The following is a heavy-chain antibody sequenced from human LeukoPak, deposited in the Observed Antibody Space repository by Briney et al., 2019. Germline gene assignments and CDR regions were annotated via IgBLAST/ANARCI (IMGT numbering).Heavy chain of an antibody. J-gene: IGHJ4*02. CDR1: GFTFDDYA. CDR2: ISWNNGSI. CDR3: AKDYEGGHRPHGGSGFDY. V-gene: IGHV3-9*01. D-gene: IGHD2-15*01. Sequence: PGRSLRLSCAASGFTFDDYAMHWVRQAPGQGLEWVSGISWNNGSIGYADSVKGRFTISRDNAKNSLYLQMNSLRAEDTALYYCAKDYEGGHRPHGGSGFDYWGQGTLVTVSS.